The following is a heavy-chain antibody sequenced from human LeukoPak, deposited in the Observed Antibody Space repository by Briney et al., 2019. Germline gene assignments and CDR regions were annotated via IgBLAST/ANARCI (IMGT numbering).Heavy chain of an antibody. CDR1: GFTFSSYA. CDR3: ARDSRDGYSHDAFDI. CDR2: ISAAGGIT. J-gene: IGHJ3*02. Sequence: PGGSLRLSCAASGFTFSSYAMSWVRQAPGKGLEWVSTISAAGGITYYADSVKGRFTISRDNAKNTLYLQMNSLRAEDTAVYYCARDSRDGYSHDAFDIWGQGTMVIVSS. V-gene: IGHV3-23*01. D-gene: IGHD5-24*01.